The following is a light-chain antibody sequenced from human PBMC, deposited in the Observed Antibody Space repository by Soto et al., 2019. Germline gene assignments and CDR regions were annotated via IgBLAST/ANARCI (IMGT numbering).Light chain of an antibody. CDR3: MQGTHWPWT. V-gene: IGKV2-30*01. Sequence: DVVMTQSPLSLPVTLGQPASISCRSSQSLVYRDGNTYLNWFQQRPGQSPRRLIYKVSNRDSGVPDRFSCSGSGTDFTLKISRVEAEDVGVYYCMQGTHWPWTFGQGTKVEIK. J-gene: IGKJ1*01. CDR1: QSLVYRDGNTY. CDR2: KVS.